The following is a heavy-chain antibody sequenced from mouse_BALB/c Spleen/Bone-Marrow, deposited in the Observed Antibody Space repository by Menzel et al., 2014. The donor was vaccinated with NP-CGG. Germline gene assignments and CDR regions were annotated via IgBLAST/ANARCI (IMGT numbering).Heavy chain of an antibody. CDR2: ISSGGSYT. J-gene: IGHJ2*01. Sequence: EVQLQESGGGLVKPGGSLKLSCAASGFTFSSYTMSWVRQTPEKRLEWVATISSGGSYTYYPDSVKGRFTISRDNAKNTLYLQMSSLKSEDTAMYYCTREDTNWDFDYWGQGTTLTASS. D-gene: IGHD4-1*01. CDR3: TREDTNWDFDY. V-gene: IGHV5-6-4*01. CDR1: GFTFSSYT.